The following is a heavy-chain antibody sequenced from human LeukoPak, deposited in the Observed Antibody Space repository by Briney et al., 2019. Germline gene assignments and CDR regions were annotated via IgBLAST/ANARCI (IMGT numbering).Heavy chain of an antibody. V-gene: IGHV3-23*01. J-gene: IGHJ4*02. CDR1: GFTFSSYA. CDR2: ISGSGGST. Sequence: GGSLRLSCAASGFTFSSYAMSWVRQAPGKGLEWVSAISGSGGSTYYADSVRGRFTISRDNSKNTLYLQMNSLRAEDTAVYYCAKVRYAPSSPSFFGINHADYWGQGTLVTVSS. CDR3: AKVRYAPSSPSFFGINHADY. D-gene: IGHD2-2*01.